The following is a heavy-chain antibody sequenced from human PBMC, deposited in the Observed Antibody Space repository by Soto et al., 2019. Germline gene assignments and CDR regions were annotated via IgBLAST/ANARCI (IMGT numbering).Heavy chain of an antibody. CDR1: GSTFSNYI. Sequence: QLQLVESGGGVVQPGRSLRLSCTASGSTFSNYIMHWVRQAPGKGLEWVAFISYDGCNKDYADSVEGRFTISRDNSKSTLFLQLSSLRPEDTAVYYCAGGDNYYALGVWGQGTTVTVSS. CDR2: ISYDGCNK. CDR3: AGGDNYYALGV. V-gene: IGHV3-30-3*01. D-gene: IGHD2-15*01. J-gene: IGHJ6*02.